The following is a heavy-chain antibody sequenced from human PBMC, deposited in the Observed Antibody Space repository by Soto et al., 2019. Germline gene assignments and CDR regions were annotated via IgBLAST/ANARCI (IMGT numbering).Heavy chain of an antibody. J-gene: IGHJ6*02. V-gene: IGHV3-74*01. CDR2: IKRDGSST. CDR1: GFTFSSYW. Sequence: EVRLVESGGGLLQPGGSLRLSCAASGFTFSSYWMHWVRQAPGKGLVWVSRIKRDGSSTNYADSVKGRFTSSRDNAKNTLYLQLNSLRVEDTAGYYCARGNYGMDVWGQGTTVTVSS. CDR3: ARGNYGMDV.